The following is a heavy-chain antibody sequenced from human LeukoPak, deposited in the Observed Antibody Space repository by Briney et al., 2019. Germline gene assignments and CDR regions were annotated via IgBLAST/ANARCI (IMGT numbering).Heavy chain of an antibody. V-gene: IGHV3-11*01. D-gene: IGHD6-13*01. Sequence: GGSLRLSCAASGFTFSDYYMSWISQAPGKGLEWVSYISSSGNTIYYADSVKGRFTISRDNAKNSLYLQMNSLRAEDTAVYYCARDTRSWWVDYWGQGTLVTVSS. CDR3: ARDTRSWWVDY. J-gene: IGHJ4*02. CDR1: GFTFSDYY. CDR2: ISSSGNTI.